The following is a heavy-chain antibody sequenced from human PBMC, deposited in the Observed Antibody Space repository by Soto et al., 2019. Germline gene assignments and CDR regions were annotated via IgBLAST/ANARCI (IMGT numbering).Heavy chain of an antibody. CDR2: IIPILGIA. J-gene: IGHJ4*01. Sequence: QVQLVQSGAEVKKPGSSVKVSCKASGGTFSSYTISWVRQAPGQGLEWMGRIIPILGIANYAQKFQGRVTITADKSTSTAYMELTSLRSEDTAVFYFARDDDDYVFDYWGHGTLFIFFS. CDR1: GGTFSSYT. V-gene: IGHV1-69*08. CDR3: ARDDDDYVFDY. D-gene: IGHD3-16*01.